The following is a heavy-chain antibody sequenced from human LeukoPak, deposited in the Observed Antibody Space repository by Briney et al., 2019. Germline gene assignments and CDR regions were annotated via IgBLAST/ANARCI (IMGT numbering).Heavy chain of an antibody. J-gene: IGHJ4*02. CDR2: IIPILGIA. CDR3: ASFRVVTAISHY. D-gene: IGHD2-21*02. V-gene: IGHV1-69*04. CDR1: GGTFSSYA. Sequence: VASVKVSCKASGGTFSSYAISWVRQAPGQGLEWMGRIIPILGIANYAQKFQGRVTITADKSTSTAYMELSSLRSEDTAVYYCASFRVVTAISHYWGQGTLVTVSS.